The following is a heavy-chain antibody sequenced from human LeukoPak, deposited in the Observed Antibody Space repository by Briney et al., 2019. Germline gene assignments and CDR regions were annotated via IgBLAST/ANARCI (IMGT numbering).Heavy chain of an antibody. V-gene: IGHV3-23*01. Sequence: PGGSLRLSCAASGFTFSSYAMSWVRQAPGKGLEWVSAISGSGGSTYYADSVKGRFTISRDNSKNTLYLQMNSLRAEDTAVYYCAKDNRHCSSTSCYRKEVDTAMVFDYWGQGTLVTVSS. D-gene: IGHD2-2*01. CDR2: ISGSGGST. CDR3: AKDNRHCSSTSCYRKEVDTAMVFDY. CDR1: GFTFSSYA. J-gene: IGHJ4*02.